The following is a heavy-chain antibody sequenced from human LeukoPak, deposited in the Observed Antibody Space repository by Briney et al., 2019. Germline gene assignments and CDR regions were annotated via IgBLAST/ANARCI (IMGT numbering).Heavy chain of an antibody. CDR2: IYYSETT. V-gene: IGHV4-59*13. CDR1: GGSISRNY. CDR3: AGNGAIAAGAYGVFDI. Sequence: PSETLSLTCTVSGGSISRNYWNWIRQPPGKGLEWIGNIYYSETTNYNPSLKSRVSISVDTSKNLLSLKLSSVTAADTAVYYCAGNGAIAAGAYGVFDIWGQGTMVTVSS. D-gene: IGHD6-13*01. J-gene: IGHJ3*02.